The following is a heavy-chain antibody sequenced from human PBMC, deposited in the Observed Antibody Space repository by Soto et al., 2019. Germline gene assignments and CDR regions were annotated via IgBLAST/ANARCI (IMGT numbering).Heavy chain of an antibody. CDR2: INPSGGST. CDR3: ARDYDFWSGYYGDVGPLDYYYYGMDV. V-gene: IGHV1-46*01. CDR1: GYTFTSYY. J-gene: IGHJ6*02. D-gene: IGHD3-3*01. Sequence: ASVKVSCKASGYTFTSYYMHWVRQAPGQGLEWMGIINPSGGSTSYAQKFQGRVTMTRDTSTSTVYMELSSLRSEDTAVYYCARDYDFWSGYYGDVGPLDYYYYGMDVWGQGTTVTVSS.